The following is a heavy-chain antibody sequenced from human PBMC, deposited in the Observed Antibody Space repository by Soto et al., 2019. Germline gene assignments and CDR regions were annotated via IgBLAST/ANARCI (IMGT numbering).Heavy chain of an antibody. Sequence: PGGSLRLSCAASGFTFSTYWMNWVRQAPGKGLEWVANIKQDGSDKYYVDSVKGRFTISRDNAKNSLYLQMNSLRAEDTAVYYCARDRVYCSGGTCYSVLDYWGQGTLVTVSS. V-gene: IGHV3-7*01. CDR2: IKQDGSDK. D-gene: IGHD2-15*01. J-gene: IGHJ4*02. CDR1: GFTFSTYW. CDR3: ARDRVYCSGGTCYSVLDY.